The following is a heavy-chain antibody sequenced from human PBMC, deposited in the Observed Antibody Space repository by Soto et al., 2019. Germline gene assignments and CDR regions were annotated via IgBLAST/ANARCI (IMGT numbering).Heavy chain of an antibody. J-gene: IGHJ4*02. D-gene: IGHD3-16*01. CDR3: ARKVMVDEPGGFDY. CDR2: IIPIFGTA. Sequence: QVQLVQSGAEVKKPGSSVKVSCKASGGTFSSYAISWVRQAPGQGLEWMGGIIPIFGTANYAQKFQGRVTITADKSTGRAYGAVSSLRSEDRAVYYCARKVMVDEPGGFDYWGQGALVTVSS. V-gene: IGHV1-69*06. CDR1: GGTFSSYA.